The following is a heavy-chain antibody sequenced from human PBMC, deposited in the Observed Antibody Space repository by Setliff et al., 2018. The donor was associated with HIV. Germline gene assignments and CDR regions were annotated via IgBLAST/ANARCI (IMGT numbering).Heavy chain of an antibody. Sequence: SETLSLTGTVSSGSISSGTYYWSWIRQYPGKGLEWIGYIDYSGSAFYNPSLKSRITISRDTSKNQFSLKMNSVTAADTAVYYCAREGKTALVTKYFDYWGHGKLVTVSS. CDR3: AREGKTALVTKYFDY. J-gene: IGHJ4*01. D-gene: IGHD5-18*01. V-gene: IGHV4-31*03. CDR2: IDYSGSA. CDR1: SGSISSGTYY.